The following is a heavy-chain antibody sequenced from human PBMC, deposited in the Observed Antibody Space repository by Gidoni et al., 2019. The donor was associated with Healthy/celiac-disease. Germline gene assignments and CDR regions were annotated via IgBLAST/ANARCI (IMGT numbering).Heavy chain of an antibody. V-gene: IGHV3-53*01. D-gene: IGHD2-2*01. CDR1: GFTVSSNY. CDR3: AREDIVVVPAAHSPHYYYYGMDV. J-gene: IGHJ6*02. CDR2: IYSGGST. Sequence: EVQLVESGGGLIQPGGSLRLSCAASGFTVSSNYMSWVLQAPGKGLEWVSVIYSGGSTYYADSVKGRFTISRDNSKNTLYLQMNSLRAEDTAVYYCAREDIVVVPAAHSPHYYYYGMDVWGQGTTVTVSS.